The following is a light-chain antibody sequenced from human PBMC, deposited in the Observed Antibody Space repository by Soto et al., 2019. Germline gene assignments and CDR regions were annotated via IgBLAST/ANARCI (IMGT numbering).Light chain of an antibody. CDR2: GAS. CDR3: QQYGSSPRT. V-gene: IGKV3-20*01. CDR1: QSVSSDY. J-gene: IGKJ1*01. Sequence: EIVLTQSPGTLSLSPGDRATLSCRASQSVSSDYVAWYQQKPGQTPRLLIYGASSRATGIPDRFSGSGSGTDFTLTISRLEPEDFAVYYCQQYGSSPRTFGQGTKVDIK.